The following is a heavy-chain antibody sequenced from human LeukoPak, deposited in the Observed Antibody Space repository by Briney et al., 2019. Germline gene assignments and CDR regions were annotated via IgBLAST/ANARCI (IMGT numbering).Heavy chain of an antibody. V-gene: IGHV1-24*01. J-gene: IGHJ4*02. Sequence: ASVKVSCKVSGYTLTELSMHWVRQAPGEGLEWMGGFDPEDGEIIYAQKFQGRVTMTEDTSTDTAYMELSSLRSEDTAVYYCARAGLRFLEWLLPFDYWGQGTLVTVSS. CDR1: GYTLTELS. CDR3: ARAGLRFLEWLLPFDY. D-gene: IGHD3-3*01. CDR2: FDPEDGEI.